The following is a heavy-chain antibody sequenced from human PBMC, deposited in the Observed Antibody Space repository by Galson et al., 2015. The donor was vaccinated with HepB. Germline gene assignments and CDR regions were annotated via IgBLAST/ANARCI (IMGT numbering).Heavy chain of an antibody. CDR3: TTGPRYCSSTSCYVGMDV. Sequence: SLRLSCAASGFTFSNAWMSWVRQAPGKGLEWVGRIKSKTDGGTTDYAAPVKGRFTISRDDSKNTLYLQMNSLKTEDTAVYYCTTGPRYCSSTSCYVGMDVWGQGTTVTVSS. V-gene: IGHV3-15*01. CDR1: GFTFSNAW. D-gene: IGHD2-2*01. CDR2: IKSKTDGGTT. J-gene: IGHJ6*02.